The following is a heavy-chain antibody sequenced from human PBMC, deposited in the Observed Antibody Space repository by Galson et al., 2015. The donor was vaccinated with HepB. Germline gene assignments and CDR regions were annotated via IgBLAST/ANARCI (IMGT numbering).Heavy chain of an antibody. Sequence: SVKVSCKVSGNTLTELSIHWVRQAPGRGLGWMGGFHPEDGETVYAENFQGRVTMTEDTSTDTAYLELSGLRSEDTAVYYCATDSSGYYPYRFDIWGQGTMVTVSS. CDR3: ATDSSGYYPYRFDI. V-gene: IGHV1-24*01. J-gene: IGHJ3*02. D-gene: IGHD3-22*01. CDR1: GNTLTELS. CDR2: FHPEDGET.